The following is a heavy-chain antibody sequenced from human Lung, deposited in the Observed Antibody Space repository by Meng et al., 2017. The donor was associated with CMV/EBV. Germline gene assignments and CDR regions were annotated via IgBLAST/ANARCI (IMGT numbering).Heavy chain of an antibody. Sequence: ASXXVSXKASGYTFTGYNIHWVRQAPGQGLEWMGWINPNTGDTKYAQKLQGRVTLTRDTSISTAYMKLRRLKSDDTAVFFCARLFHTSLGTNYYYGMDVWXQGTTVTVSS. J-gene: IGHJ6*02. CDR3: ARLFHTSLGTNYYYGMDV. V-gene: IGHV1-2*02. CDR1: GYTFTGYN. D-gene: IGHD3-10*01. CDR2: INPNTGDT.